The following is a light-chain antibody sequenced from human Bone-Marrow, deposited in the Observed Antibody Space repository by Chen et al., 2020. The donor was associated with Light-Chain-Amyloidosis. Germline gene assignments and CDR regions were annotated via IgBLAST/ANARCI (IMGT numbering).Light chain of an antibody. V-gene: IGKV3-20*01. Sequence: EIVLTQSPGTLSLSPGERANLSCRASQSISSNYLTWYQQKFGQAPRRLIYGSFSRATGIPDRCTGRGSETDLTLTINRLGPEDFAMYYCQQYGTSPLTFGGGTKVEIK. CDR2: GSF. CDR3: QQYGTSPLT. J-gene: IGKJ4*01. CDR1: QSISSNY.